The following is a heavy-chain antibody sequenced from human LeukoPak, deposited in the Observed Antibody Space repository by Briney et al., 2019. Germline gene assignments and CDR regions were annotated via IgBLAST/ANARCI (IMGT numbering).Heavy chain of an antibody. CDR1: GGSISSGGYY. V-gene: IGHV4-31*03. J-gene: IGHJ4*02. Sequence: PSETLSLTCTVSGGSISSGGYYWSWIRQHPGKGLEWIGYIYYSGSTYYNPSHKSRVTISVDTSKNQFSLKLSSVTAADTAVYYCARERQVTGVDYWGQGTLVNVSS. CDR2: IYYSGST. CDR3: ARERQVTGVDY. D-gene: IGHD7-27*01.